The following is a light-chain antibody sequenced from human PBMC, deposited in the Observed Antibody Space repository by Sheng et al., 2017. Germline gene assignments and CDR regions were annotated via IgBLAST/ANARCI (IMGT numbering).Light chain of an antibody. Sequence: QSALTQPRSVSGSPGQSVTISCTGTSSDVGGYNYVSWYQQHPGKAPKLMIYDVSKRPSGVPDRFSGFKSGTSASLAISGLQSEDEADYYCAAWDDSLNGPVFGGGTKLTVL. CDR3: AAWDDSLNGPV. V-gene: IGLV2-11*01. CDR1: SSDVGGYNY. CDR2: DVS. J-gene: IGLJ3*02.